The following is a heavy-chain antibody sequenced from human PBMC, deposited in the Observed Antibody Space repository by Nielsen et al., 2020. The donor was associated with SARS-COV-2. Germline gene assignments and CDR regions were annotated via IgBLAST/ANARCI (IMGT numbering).Heavy chain of an antibody. D-gene: IGHD5-12*01. CDR2: INQSGRT. CDR1: GRSLTGYQ. J-gene: IGHJ4*02. V-gene: IGHV4-34*10. Sequence: SEPLSLTCGVSGRSLTGYQWTWLRQPPGKGLEWLGEINQSGRTKTNPSLRSRLTMSVDTSRNQFSLRLTSVTAADTAMYYCVNGGRYSDGWSLWYWDKGSLVTVSS. CDR3: VNGGRYSDGWSLWY.